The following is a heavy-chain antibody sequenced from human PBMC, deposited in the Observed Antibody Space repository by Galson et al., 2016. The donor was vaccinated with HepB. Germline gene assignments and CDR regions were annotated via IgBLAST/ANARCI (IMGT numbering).Heavy chain of an antibody. CDR1: GFTFRTYS. D-gene: IGHD3-10*01. CDR3: GRGDAFDI. Sequence: SLRLSCAASGFTFRTYSVNWVRQAPGKGLEWVASIEGSNDQIHYADSLKGRFTMSRDDAKNSLYLQMNSLRAEDTAGYFGGRGDAFDIWGHGTVVTVSA. CDR2: IEGSNDQI. V-gene: IGHV3-21*01. J-gene: IGHJ3*02.